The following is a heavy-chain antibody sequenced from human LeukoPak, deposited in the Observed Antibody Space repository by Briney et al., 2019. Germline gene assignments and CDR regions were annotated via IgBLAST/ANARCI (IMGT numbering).Heavy chain of an antibody. J-gene: IGHJ4*02. CDR1: GGSFSGYY. CDR3: ARSLFFHYGSGSYSPRSFDY. Sequence: PSETLSLTCAVYGGSFSGYYWSWIRQPPGKGLEWNGEINHSGSTNYNPSLKSRVTISVDTSKNQFSLKLSSVTAADTAVYYCARSLFFHYGSGSYSPRSFDYWGQGTLVTVSS. CDR2: INHSGST. V-gene: IGHV4-34*01. D-gene: IGHD3-10*01.